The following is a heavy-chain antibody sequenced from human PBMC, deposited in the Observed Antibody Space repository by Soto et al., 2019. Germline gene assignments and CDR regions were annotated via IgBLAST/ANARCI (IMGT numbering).Heavy chain of an antibody. V-gene: IGHV3-73*01. CDR1: GLTFSDAA. CDR3: TTHRLDP. CDR2: IRSRTSSYAT. Sequence: EVQLVESGGGLVQPGGSLKLSCAVSGLTFSDAAIHWVRQASGKGLEWVGRIRSRTSSYATAYAASVQGRFIISRDDSKNTAYLQMNGLKTEDTAVYFCTTHRLDPLGQGTLVTVSS. J-gene: IGHJ5*02.